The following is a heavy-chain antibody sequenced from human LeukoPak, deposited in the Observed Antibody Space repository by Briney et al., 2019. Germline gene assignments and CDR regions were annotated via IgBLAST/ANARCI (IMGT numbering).Heavy chain of an antibody. J-gene: IGHJ3*02. Sequence: SETLSLTCTVSGGSISSYYWSWIRQPPGKGLEWIVYIYYSGSTNYNPSLKSRVTISVDTSKNQFSLKLSSVTAADTAVYYCARRVTMVRGVILDAFDIWGQGTMVTVSS. CDR3: ARRVTMVRGVILDAFDI. V-gene: IGHV4-59*08. CDR1: GGSISSYY. D-gene: IGHD3-10*01. CDR2: IYYSGST.